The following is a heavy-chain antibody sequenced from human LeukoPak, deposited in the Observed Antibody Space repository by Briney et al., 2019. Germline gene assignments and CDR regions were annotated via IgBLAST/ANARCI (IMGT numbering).Heavy chain of an antibody. CDR3: AKGRVVAGSKSLTYHWFDP. CDR2: INPNSGGT. J-gene: IGHJ5*02. CDR1: GYAFTGSY. V-gene: IGHV1-2*02. D-gene: IGHD6-19*01. Sequence: ASVKVSCKASGYAFTGSYIHWVRQAPGQGLEWMGWINPNSGGTKYAQKCQGRVTMTRDTSITTAYMGLSRLRSDDTAVYYCAKGRVVAGSKSLTYHWFDPWGQGTLVTVSS.